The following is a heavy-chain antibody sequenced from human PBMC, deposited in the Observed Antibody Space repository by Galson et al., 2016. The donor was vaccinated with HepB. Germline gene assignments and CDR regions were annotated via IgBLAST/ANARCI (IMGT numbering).Heavy chain of an antibody. D-gene: IGHD6-13*01. CDR1: EFTFSTYG. CDR2: IWHDGSNK. J-gene: IGHJ4*02. CDR3: AREMHVAAAAAFDF. Sequence: SLRLSCAASEFTFSTYGMHWVRQAPGKGLEWVALIWHDGSNKYYADSVKGRLTISRDKPKNTLYLQMNSLKVEDTAVYYCAREMHVAAAAAFDFWGRGTLVTVSS. V-gene: IGHV3-33*01.